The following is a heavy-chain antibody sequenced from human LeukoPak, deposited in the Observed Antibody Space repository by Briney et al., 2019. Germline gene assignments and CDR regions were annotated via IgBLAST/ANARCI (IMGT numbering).Heavy chain of an antibody. CDR1: GFTFSSYA. V-gene: IGHV3-23*01. D-gene: IGHD1-26*01. CDR3: AKDLGRYRNNYFDY. Sequence: GGSLRLSCAASGFTFSSYAMSWVRQAPEKGLEWGSTISGSGGGTYYADSVKGRFTISRDDSKNTLYLQMNSLRAEDTAVYYCAKDLGRYRNNYFDYWGQGTLVTVSS. CDR2: ISGSGGGT. J-gene: IGHJ4*02.